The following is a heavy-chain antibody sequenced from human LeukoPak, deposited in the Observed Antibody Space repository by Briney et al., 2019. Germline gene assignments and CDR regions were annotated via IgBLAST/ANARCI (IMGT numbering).Heavy chain of an antibody. CDR2: IRQDGSEK. D-gene: IGHD3-10*01. Sequence: GGSLRLSCAAAGFTFSSFWMTWVRQAPGKGLEWVANIRQDGSEKYYVDSVKGRFTISRDNAKNSLYLQMNSLRAEDTAVYYCARDARGDGFDVWGQGTMVTVSS. CDR1: GFTFSSFW. V-gene: IGHV3-7*04. CDR3: ARDARGDGFDV. J-gene: IGHJ3*01.